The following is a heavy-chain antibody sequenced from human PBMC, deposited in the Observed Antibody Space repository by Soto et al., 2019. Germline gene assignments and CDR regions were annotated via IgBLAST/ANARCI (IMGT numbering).Heavy chain of an antibody. Sequence: PGGSLRLSCAASGFTFSSYGMHWVRQAPGKGLEWVAVISYDGSNKYYAASVKGRFTISRDNSKNTLYLQMNSLRAEDTAVHYCAIPTKMATILDAFDIWGQGTMVTVSS. CDR3: AIPTKMATILDAFDI. V-gene: IGHV3-30*03. CDR1: GFTFSSYG. CDR2: ISYDGSNK. D-gene: IGHD5-12*01. J-gene: IGHJ3*02.